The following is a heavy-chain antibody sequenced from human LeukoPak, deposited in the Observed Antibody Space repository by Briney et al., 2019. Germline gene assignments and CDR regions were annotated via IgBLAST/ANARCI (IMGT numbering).Heavy chain of an antibody. D-gene: IGHD2-15*01. Sequence: PSETLSLTCAVYGGSFSGYYWSWIRQPPGKGLEWIGYIYYSGSTYYNPSLKSRVTISVDTSKNQFSLKLSSVTAADTAVYYCSACSGGSCYSYYYYMDVWGKGTTVTVSS. CDR2: IYYSGST. V-gene: IGHV4-34*01. CDR1: GGSFSGYY. CDR3: SACSGGSCYSYYYYMDV. J-gene: IGHJ6*03.